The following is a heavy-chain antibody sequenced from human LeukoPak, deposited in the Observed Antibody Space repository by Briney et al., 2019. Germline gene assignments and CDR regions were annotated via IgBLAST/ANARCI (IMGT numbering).Heavy chain of an antibody. CDR1: VYSISSGNY. CDR3: AKGYCRGNSCYDDRGAFDY. V-gene: IGHV4-38-2*02. CDR2: IYHSGST. D-gene: IGHD2-2*01. J-gene: IGHJ4*02. Sequence: SETLSLTCSVSVYSISSGNYWGWIRLPPGKGLQWIGSIYHSGSTYYNPSLKSRVTISVDTSKNQFSLKLSSVTAADTAVYYCAKGYCRGNSCYDDRGAFDYWGQGTLVTVSS.